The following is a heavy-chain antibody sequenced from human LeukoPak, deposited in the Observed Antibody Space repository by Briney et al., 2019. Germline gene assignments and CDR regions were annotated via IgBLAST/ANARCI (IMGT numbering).Heavy chain of an antibody. Sequence: GSLRLSCAASGFTFSSYSMNWVRQAPGKGLEWIGSIYYSGSTYYNPSLKSRVTISVDTSKNQFSLKLSSVTAADTAVYYCARRDSSGYLYYFDYWGQGTLVTVSS. CDR1: GFTFSSYSMN. J-gene: IGHJ4*02. CDR2: IYYSGST. V-gene: IGHV4-39*01. D-gene: IGHD3-22*01. CDR3: ARRDSSGYLYYFDY.